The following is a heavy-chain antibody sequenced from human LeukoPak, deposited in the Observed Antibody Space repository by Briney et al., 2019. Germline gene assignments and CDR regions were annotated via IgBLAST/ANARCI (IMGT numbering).Heavy chain of an antibody. Sequence: GGSLRLSCSASGFNFGYYAMHWVRQAPGKGLEYVSAISSDGGGTYYADSAKGRFTISRDNVKDTLYLQMSSLRTEDTAVYYCVKRPAGIAAPYYFDYWGQGTLVTVSS. CDR3: VKRPAGIAAPYYFDY. J-gene: IGHJ4*02. D-gene: IGHD6-6*01. CDR2: ISSDGGGT. CDR1: GFNFGYYA. V-gene: IGHV3-64D*09.